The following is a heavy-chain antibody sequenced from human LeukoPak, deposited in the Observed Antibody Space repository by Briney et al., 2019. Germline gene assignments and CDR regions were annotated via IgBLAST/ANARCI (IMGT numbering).Heavy chain of an antibody. D-gene: IGHD3-22*01. CDR1: GGSLSGHF. J-gene: IGHJ2*01. CDR3: ASYYYDSSGYYRPYWYFDL. V-gene: IGHV4-34*01. CDR2: IKHSGST. Sequence: SETLSLTCAVYGGSLSGHFWNWIRQPPGKGLEWIGEIKHSGSTNYNPAPKSRVTMSVDTSKNQFSLKLSSVTAADTAVYYCASYYYDSSGYYRPYWYFDLWGRGTLVTVSS.